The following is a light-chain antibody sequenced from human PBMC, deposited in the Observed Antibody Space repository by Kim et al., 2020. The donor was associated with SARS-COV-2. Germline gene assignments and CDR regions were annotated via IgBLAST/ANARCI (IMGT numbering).Light chain of an antibody. J-gene: IGKJ1*01. Sequence: LYASAGDRATITSRASQSISSWLAWYQQKPGKAPKLLIYKASSLESGVPSRFSGSGSGTEFTLTISSLQPDDFATYYCQQYNSWTFGQGTKVDIK. V-gene: IGKV1-5*03. CDR1: QSISSW. CDR2: KAS. CDR3: QQYNSWT.